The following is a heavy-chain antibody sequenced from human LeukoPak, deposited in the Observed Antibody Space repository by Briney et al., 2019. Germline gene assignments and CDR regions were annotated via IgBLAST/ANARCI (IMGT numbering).Heavy chain of an antibody. Sequence: PGGSLRLSCAASGFTFSSYWMSWVRQAPGKGLEWVANIKQDGSEKYYVDSVKGRFTISRDNAKNTLYLQMNSLRAEDTAVYYCAKDGVAVAGVFDYWGQGTLVTVSS. V-gene: IGHV3-7*01. D-gene: IGHD6-19*01. J-gene: IGHJ4*02. CDR1: GFTFSSYW. CDR2: IKQDGSEK. CDR3: AKDGVAVAGVFDY.